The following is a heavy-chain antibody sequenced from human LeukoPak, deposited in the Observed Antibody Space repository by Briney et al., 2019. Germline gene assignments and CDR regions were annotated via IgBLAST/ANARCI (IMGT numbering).Heavy chain of an antibody. J-gene: IGHJ6*02. CDR2: ISSSGSTI. Sequence: GGSLRLSCAATGFTVSSNYMSWVRQAPGKGLEWVSYISSSGSTIYYADSVKGRFTISRDNAKNSLYLQMNSLRAEDTAVYYCARDHGSGSYYSPYYYYGMDVWGQGTTVTVSS. V-gene: IGHV3-11*01. CDR1: GFTVSSNY. D-gene: IGHD3-10*01. CDR3: ARDHGSGSYYSPYYYYGMDV.